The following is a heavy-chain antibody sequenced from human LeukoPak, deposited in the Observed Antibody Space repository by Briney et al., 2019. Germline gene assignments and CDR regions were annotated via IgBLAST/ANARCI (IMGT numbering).Heavy chain of an antibody. Sequence: ASVKLSCKASGYTFTSCAMNWVRQPPGQGLELMGLINTNSGNPTYAHGFTGRLVFSLVTSVSKAYLQISSLKAEDTAVYYCARNDYDILTGYNYWGQGTLVTVSS. J-gene: IGHJ4*02. CDR3: ARNDYDILTGYNY. V-gene: IGHV7-4-1*02. D-gene: IGHD3-9*01. CDR2: INTNSGNP. CDR1: GYTFTSCA.